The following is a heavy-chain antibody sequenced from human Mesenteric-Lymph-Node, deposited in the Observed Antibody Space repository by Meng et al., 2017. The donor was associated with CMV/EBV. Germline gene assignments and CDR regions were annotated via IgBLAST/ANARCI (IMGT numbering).Heavy chain of an antibody. CDR2: MNAKSGNT. Sequence: ASVKVSCKASGHTFTKYDINWVRQATGQGLEWMGWMNAKSGNTGYAQKFQGRVTMTRNTSISIAYMELSSLRSEDTAVYYCARVGCSSTSCYTWFDPWGQGTLVTVSS. D-gene: IGHD2-2*02. V-gene: IGHV1-8*01. J-gene: IGHJ5*02. CDR3: ARVGCSSTSCYTWFDP. CDR1: GHTFTKYD.